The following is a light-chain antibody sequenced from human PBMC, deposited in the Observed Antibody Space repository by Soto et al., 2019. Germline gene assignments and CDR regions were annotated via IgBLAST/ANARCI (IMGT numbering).Light chain of an antibody. CDR3: QQYMSSVT. Sequence: EIVLTQSPGSLSLSPGQRATLSCRASQSVDTTFFAWYQKKPGQAPRLLFYGASKRATVIPDRFSGSGSGTDFTLIISRLEPEDFAVYYCQQYMSSVTFGQGTKVEIK. V-gene: IGKV3-20*01. J-gene: IGKJ1*01. CDR1: QSVDTTF. CDR2: GAS.